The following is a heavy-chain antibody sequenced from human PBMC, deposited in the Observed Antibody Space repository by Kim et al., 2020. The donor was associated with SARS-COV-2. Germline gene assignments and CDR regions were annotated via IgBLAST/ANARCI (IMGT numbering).Heavy chain of an antibody. D-gene: IGHD2-2*02. CDR1: GGSISTSSYY. V-gene: IGHV4-39*01. J-gene: IGHJ3*02. CDR2: ILYGGST. CDR3: ARDSYTMGTFDI. Sequence: SETLSLTCTVSGGSISTSSYYWGWIRQPPGKGLEWIGTILYGGSTFYNPSLKSRVTISVDTSQNQFSLRLSSVTAADTAVFYCARDSYTMGTFDIWGQGTMVTVSS.